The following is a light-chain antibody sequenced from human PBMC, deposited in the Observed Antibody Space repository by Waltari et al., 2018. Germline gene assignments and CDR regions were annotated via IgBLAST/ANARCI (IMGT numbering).Light chain of an antibody. J-gene: IGLJ1*01. CDR3: SSYAGRDTFI. CDR1: NSAIGGYNY. V-gene: IGLV2-11*01. CDR2: DVT. Sequence: QAALTPPPSVSGSPGRSVTISCTGTNSAIGGYNYVSWYQQHPGKAPKLIIYDVTERPSGVSDRFSGSKSGNTASLTISGLQAEDEADYYCSSYAGRDTFIFGPGTRLTVL.